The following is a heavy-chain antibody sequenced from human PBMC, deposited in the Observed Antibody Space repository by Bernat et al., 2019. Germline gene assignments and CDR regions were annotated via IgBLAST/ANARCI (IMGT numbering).Heavy chain of an antibody. Sequence: EVQLVESGGGLVKPGGSLRLSCAASGFTFSNAWMNWVRQAPGKGLEWVGRIKSKTDGGTTDYAALVKGRFTISRDDSKNTLYLQMNSLKTEDTAVYYCTTEATELSFLDISGGMDVWGQGTTVTVSS. CDR2: IKSKTDGGTT. J-gene: IGHJ6*02. V-gene: IGHV3-15*07. CDR1: GFTFSNAW. CDR3: TTEATELSFLDISGGMDV. D-gene: IGHD3/OR15-3a*01.